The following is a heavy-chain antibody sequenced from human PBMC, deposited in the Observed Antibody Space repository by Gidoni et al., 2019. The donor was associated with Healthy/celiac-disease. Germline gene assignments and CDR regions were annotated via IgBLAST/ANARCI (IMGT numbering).Heavy chain of an antibody. V-gene: IGHV3-30-3*01. CDR3: ARDLSSRYCGGDCCARDAFDI. D-gene: IGHD2-21*02. CDR2: VANDGSNK. CDR1: GIPSSCCA. J-gene: IGHJ3*02. Sequence: QVPLVESGGGVVPPGRSLRLSCAASGIPSSCCAMHWVRQAPGKGLEWVAVVANDGSNKYYADSVKGRFTISRDNSKNTLYLQMNSLRAEDTAVYYCARDLSSRYCGGDCCARDAFDIWGQGTMVTVSS.